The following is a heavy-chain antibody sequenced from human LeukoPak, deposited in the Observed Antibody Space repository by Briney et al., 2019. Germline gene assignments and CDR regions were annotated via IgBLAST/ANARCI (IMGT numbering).Heavy chain of an antibody. V-gene: IGHV3-53*01. J-gene: IGHJ4*02. Sequence: GGSLRLSCAASGFTVSSNYMSWVRQAPGKGLEWVSVIYSGGSTYYADSVKGRFTISRDNSKNTLYLQMNSQRAEDTAVYYCARGAYYEGPLDYWGQGTLVTVSS. D-gene: IGHD3-22*01. CDR3: ARGAYYEGPLDY. CDR1: GFTVSSNY. CDR2: IYSGGST.